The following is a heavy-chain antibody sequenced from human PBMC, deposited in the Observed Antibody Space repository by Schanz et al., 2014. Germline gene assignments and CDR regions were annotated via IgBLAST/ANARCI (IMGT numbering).Heavy chain of an antibody. V-gene: IGHV3-74*01. CDR3: SRSPDIVVVPAANDAFDI. Sequence: EVQLVESGGGLVQPGGSLRLSCAASGFTFSSYWMHWVRQAPGKGLVWVSHINSDGSSTSYADSVKGRFTISRDNAKNTLYLQMNSLRAEATAVYFCSRSPDIVVVPAANDAFDIWGQGTLVTVSS. CDR1: GFTFSSYW. CDR2: INSDGSST. D-gene: IGHD2-2*01. J-gene: IGHJ3*02.